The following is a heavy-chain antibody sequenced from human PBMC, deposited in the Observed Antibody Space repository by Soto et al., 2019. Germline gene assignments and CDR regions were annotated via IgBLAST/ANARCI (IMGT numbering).Heavy chain of an antibody. V-gene: IGHV2-70*01. Sequence: SGPTLLNPTQTLTLTCTFSGFSLSTSGMCGSWIRQPPAKALEWRALIDLDDYKCYSTSLKTRRTISKDTAKNQVVLTMTNMDPVDTATYYCARTRTSGGVDCWGQGTRVAVSS. D-gene: IGHD1-7*01. CDR2: IDLDDYK. CDR3: ARTRTSGGVDC. J-gene: IGHJ4*02. CDR1: GFSLSTSGMC.